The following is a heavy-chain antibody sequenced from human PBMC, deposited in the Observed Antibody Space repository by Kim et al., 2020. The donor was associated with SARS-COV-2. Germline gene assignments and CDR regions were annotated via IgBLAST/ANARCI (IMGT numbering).Heavy chain of an antibody. CDR1: GFTFSSYG. J-gene: IGHJ6*02. Sequence: GGSLRLSCAASGFTFSSYGMHWVRQAPGKGLEWVAVIWYDGSNKYYADSVKGRFTISRDNSKNTLYLQMNSLRAEDTAVYYCAKGDGYSSSWYALGADVSYGMDVWGQGTTVTVSS. D-gene: IGHD6-13*01. CDR2: IWYDGSNK. V-gene: IGHV3-33*06. CDR3: AKGDGYSSSWYALGADVSYGMDV.